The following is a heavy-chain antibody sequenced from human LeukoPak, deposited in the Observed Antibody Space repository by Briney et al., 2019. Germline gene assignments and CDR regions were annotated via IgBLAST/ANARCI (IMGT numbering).Heavy chain of an antibody. CDR1: GYTFTSYD. J-gene: IGHJ4*02. CDR2: IIPIFGTA. CDR3: AGSYDSSGLIDY. D-gene: IGHD3-22*01. Sequence: SVKVSCKASGYTFTSYDISWVRQAPGQGLEWMGRIIPIFGTANYAQKFQGRVTITTDESTSTAYMELSSLRSEDTAVYYCAGSYDSSGLIDYWGQGTLVTVSS. V-gene: IGHV1-69*05.